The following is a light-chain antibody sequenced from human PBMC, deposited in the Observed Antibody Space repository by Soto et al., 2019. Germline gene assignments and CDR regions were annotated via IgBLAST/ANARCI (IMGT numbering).Light chain of an antibody. CDR3: GSYTSTIPPYV. CDR2: EVT. Sequence: QPVLTQPASVSGSPGQSITISCTGTSSDVGLYDYVSWYQHLPGKAPKLIIYEVTYRPSGVSTRFSGSKSDNTASLAISGLQTEDEADYYCGSYTSTIPPYVFGTGTKLTVL. J-gene: IGLJ1*01. V-gene: IGLV2-14*01. CDR1: SSDVGLYDY.